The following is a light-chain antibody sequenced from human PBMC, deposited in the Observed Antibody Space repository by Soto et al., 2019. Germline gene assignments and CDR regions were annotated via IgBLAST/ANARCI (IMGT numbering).Light chain of an antibody. CDR1: QSVSSSY. Sequence: EIVLTQSPGTLSLSPGERATLSCRASQSVSSSYLAWYQQKPGQAPRLLIYGASSRATGTPDRFSGSGSGTDFTLTISRLEPEVLAVYYCQQYGSSPPITFGQGTRLEI. CDR3: QQYGSSPPIT. CDR2: GAS. J-gene: IGKJ5*01. V-gene: IGKV3-20*01.